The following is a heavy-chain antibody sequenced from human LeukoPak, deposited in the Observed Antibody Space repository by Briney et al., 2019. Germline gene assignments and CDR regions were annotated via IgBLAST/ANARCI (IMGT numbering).Heavy chain of an antibody. CDR1: GYTFINYW. J-gene: IGHJ4*02. V-gene: IGHV5-51*01. Sequence: GESLKISCEGSGYTFINYWIGWVRQMPGKGLEWIGIIYPGDSDTRYSPSFQGQVTISADKSISTAYLQWSSLKASDTAIYYCARRGYCSSTSCYASFAFDYWGQGTLVTVSS. D-gene: IGHD2-2*01. CDR2: IYPGDSDT. CDR3: ARRGYCSSTSCYASFAFDY.